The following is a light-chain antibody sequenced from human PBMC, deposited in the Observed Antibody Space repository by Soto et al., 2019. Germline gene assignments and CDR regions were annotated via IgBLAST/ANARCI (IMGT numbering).Light chain of an antibody. CDR1: QDISNY. CDR3: QQYDSVHYT. CDR2: EAS. Sequence: DIPMAQSPSFLSASVGDRVTITCQASQDISNYLNWFQQKPGKAPKLLISEASHLQTGVPSRFSGSESGADFALTISSLQPEDIATYYCQQYDSVHYTFGQGTKLEI. J-gene: IGKJ2*01. V-gene: IGKV1-33*01.